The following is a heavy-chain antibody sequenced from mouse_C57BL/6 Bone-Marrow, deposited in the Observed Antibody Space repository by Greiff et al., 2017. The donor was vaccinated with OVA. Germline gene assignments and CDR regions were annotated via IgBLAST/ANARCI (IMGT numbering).Heavy chain of an antibody. D-gene: IGHD3-2*02. CDR2: IDPSDSYT. Sequence: QVQLQQPGAELVKPGASVKLSCKASGYTFTSYWMQWVKQRPGQGLEWIGEIDPSDSYTNYNQKFKGKATLTVDTSSSTAYMQLSSLTSEDSAVYYCARGSGPLYYFDYWGQGTTLTVSS. J-gene: IGHJ2*01. CDR3: ARGSGPLYYFDY. CDR1: GYTFTSYW. V-gene: IGHV1-50*01.